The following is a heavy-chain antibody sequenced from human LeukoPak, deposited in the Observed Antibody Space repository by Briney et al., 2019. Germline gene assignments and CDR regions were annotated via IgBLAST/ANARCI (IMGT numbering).Heavy chain of an antibody. CDR2: IHSSGRT. Sequence: SETLSLTCDVSGDSMNSHYWSWIRQPLGKGLECVGYIHSSGRTNQNPSLKSRVTLSVDTSKNQFSLTLNSVTAADTAVYYCARAVLMETTMFIGDWGQGTLVTVSS. CDR1: GDSMNSHY. CDR3: ARAVLMETTMFIGD. J-gene: IGHJ4*02. D-gene: IGHD3-10*02. V-gene: IGHV4-59*11.